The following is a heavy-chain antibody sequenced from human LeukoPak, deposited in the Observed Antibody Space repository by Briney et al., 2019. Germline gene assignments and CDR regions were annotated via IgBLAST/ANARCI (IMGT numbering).Heavy chain of an antibody. J-gene: IGHJ4*02. CDR1: GLTITTHW. Sequence: PGGSLRLTCAAPGLTITTHWMTWVRQAPEKGLEWVATIEQDGTKEYYVDSVKGRFTISRDNAKNSLYLQMNSLRADDTAVYYCVRDFDYWGLGTLVTVSS. CDR2: IEQDGTKE. V-gene: IGHV3-7*01. CDR3: VRDFDY.